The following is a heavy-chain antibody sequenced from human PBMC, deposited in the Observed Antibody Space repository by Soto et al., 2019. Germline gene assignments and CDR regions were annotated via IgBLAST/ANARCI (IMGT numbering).Heavy chain of an antibody. Sequence: QVQLQQSGPGLVKPSQTLSLTCAISGDSVSSNSAAWNWIRQSPSRGLEWLGRTYYRSKWYNDYAVSVKSRTTISPDTSKNQFSLQLNSVTPEDTAVYYCARGRTIAARNYYYYYGMDVWGQGTTVTVSS. CDR3: ARGRTIAARNYYYYYGMDV. D-gene: IGHD6-6*01. V-gene: IGHV6-1*01. CDR1: GDSVSSNSAA. J-gene: IGHJ6*02. CDR2: TYYRSKWYN.